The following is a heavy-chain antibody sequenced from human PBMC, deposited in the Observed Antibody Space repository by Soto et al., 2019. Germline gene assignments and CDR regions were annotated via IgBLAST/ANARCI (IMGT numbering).Heavy chain of an antibody. CDR1: GGTLSIYL. CDR3: ESGNYYKSIRYANVDY. CDR2: IIPIFGTA. Sequence: GSLVNGSRKSAGGTLSIYLSSWRLHAPGQGLEWMGRIIPIFGTANDAQKFQGRGTITAEESTSTGYMELSSLRSEDKAVYYCESGNYYKSIRYANVDYWGQGSLVTVS. D-gene: IGHD3-22*01. V-gene: IGHV1-69*13. J-gene: IGHJ4*02.